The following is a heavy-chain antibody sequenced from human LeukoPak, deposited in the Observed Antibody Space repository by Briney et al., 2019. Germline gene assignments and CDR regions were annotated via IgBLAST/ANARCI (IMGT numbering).Heavy chain of an antibody. CDR2: TSSSSRPI. Sequence: GRSLRLSCAASGLTLGIYSIGWVRQAPGEWREWVAYTSSSSRPISYTDSGTDRLTLSRDNGTNSLYLQMNSVRAAGTSVYFRARRGEVVRQDAFDIWGQGTMVTASS. D-gene: IGHD2-2*01. CDR3: ARRGEVVRQDAFDI. CDR1: GLTLGIYS. V-gene: IGHV3-48*01. J-gene: IGHJ3*02.